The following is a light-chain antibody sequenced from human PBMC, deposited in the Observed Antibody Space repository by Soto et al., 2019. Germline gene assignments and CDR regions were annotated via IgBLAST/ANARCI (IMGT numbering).Light chain of an antibody. CDR1: SRDVGTYNL. Sequence: QSSLAQPASVSGSPEQSITISCTGTSRDVGTYNLVSWYRQDPGKAPKLMIYDVSNRPSGVSDRFSGSKSGNTASLTISGLKIEDEADYYCSSFTSSVTYVFGTGTKVTVL. J-gene: IGLJ1*01. CDR3: SSFTSSVTYV. V-gene: IGLV2-14*02. CDR2: DVS.